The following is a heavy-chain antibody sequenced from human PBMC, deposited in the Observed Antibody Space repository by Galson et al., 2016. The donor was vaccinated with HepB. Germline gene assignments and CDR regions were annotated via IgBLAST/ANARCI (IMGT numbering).Heavy chain of an antibody. D-gene: IGHD1-1*01. CDR1: GASVRSGSKY. V-gene: IGHV4-61*01. J-gene: IGHJ4*02. Sequence: SETLSLTCTVSGASVRSGSKYWSWIRQPPGKGLEWIGYVYYSGSTYYNPSLKSRVTISVDTSNNQFSLMLSSVTAADTAVYYCAGDSNLQLERRIIDYWGQGTLVTVSS. CDR2: VYYSGST. CDR3: AGDSNLQLERRIIDY.